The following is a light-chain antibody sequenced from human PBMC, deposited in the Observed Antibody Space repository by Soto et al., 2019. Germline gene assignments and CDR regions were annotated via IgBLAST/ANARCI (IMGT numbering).Light chain of an antibody. CDR1: QCVSTW. Sequence: DIQMTQSPSSLSASVGDRVTITCRASQCVSTWLAWYQQKPGKGPNLLIYTASSWQSGVPSRFSGSGSGTEFTLAISSLQAADFATYYCQHTTTFPLTFGGGATVEF. CDR2: TAS. CDR3: QHTTTFPLT. V-gene: IGKV1D-12*01. J-gene: IGKJ4*01.